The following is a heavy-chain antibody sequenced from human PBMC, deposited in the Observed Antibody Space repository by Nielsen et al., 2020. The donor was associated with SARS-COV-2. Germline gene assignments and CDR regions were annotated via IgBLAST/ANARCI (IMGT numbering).Heavy chain of an antibody. J-gene: IGHJ6*02. Sequence: GGSLRLSCAASGFTFSSYWMHWVRQAPGKGLVWVSRINSDGSSTSYADSVKDRFTISRDNTKNTLYLQMNSLRAEDTAVYYCARGDIVVVPAAIYYYGMDVWGQGTTVTVSS. CDR3: ARGDIVVVPAAIYYYGMDV. CDR2: INSDGSST. CDR1: GFTFSSYW. D-gene: IGHD2-2*01. V-gene: IGHV3-74*01.